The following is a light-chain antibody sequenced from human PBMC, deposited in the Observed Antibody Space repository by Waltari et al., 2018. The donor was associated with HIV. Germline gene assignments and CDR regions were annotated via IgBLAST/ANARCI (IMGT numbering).Light chain of an antibody. V-gene: IGKV3-15*01. CDR2: GAS. CDR3: LQYGSWPWT. CDR1: QSVGAS. J-gene: IGKJ1*01. Sequence: EVVMRQTPATLSVSPGERLTLSCRASQSVGASLAWYQQKPVQTPRLLVYGASARFTSVPARFSGSGSGTEFTLTVTSLQSEDFAFYYCLQYGSWPWTFGQGTKVEIK.